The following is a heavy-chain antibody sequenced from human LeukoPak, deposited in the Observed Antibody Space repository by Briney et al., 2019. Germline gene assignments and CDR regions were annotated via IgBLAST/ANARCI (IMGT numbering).Heavy chain of an antibody. J-gene: IGHJ3*02. CDR1: GGSISSSSYY. CDR3: AGRRGNSRAWGAFDI. CDR2: IYYSGST. D-gene: IGHD4-23*01. Sequence: SETLSLTCTVSGGSISSSSYYWGWIRQPPGKGLEWIGSIYYSGSTYYNPSLKSRVTISVDTSKNQFSLKLSSVTAADTAVYYCAGRRGNSRAWGAFDIWGQGTMVTVSS. V-gene: IGHV4-39*07.